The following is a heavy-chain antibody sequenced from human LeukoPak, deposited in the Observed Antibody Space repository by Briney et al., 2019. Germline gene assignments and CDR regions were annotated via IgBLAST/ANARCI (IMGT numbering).Heavy chain of an antibody. CDR1: GFTFSSYG. V-gene: IGHV3-48*01. CDR3: ARGGGSYYYGMDV. D-gene: IGHD1-26*01. Sequence: QTGGSLRLSCAASGFTFSSYGMHWVRQAPGKGLEWVSYMSSSSSTIYYADSVKGRFTISRDNAKNSLYLQMNSLRAEDTAVYYCARGGGSYYYGMDVWGQGTTVTVSS. CDR2: MSSSSSTI. J-gene: IGHJ6*02.